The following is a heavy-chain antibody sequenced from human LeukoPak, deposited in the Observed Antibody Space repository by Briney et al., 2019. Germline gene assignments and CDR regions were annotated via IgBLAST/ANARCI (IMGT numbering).Heavy chain of an antibody. CDR2: ISSDGNNK. J-gene: IGHJ4*02. CDR1: GFTFSNYA. Sequence: GGSLRLSCAASGFTFSNYAMHWVRQAPGKGLEWVAVISSDGNNKYYADSVKGRFTISRDNSKNTLYLQMNSLRAEDTAVYYCAKDGSKYYYGSGSYYDYWGQGTLVTVSS. CDR3: AKDGSKYYYGSGSYYDY. D-gene: IGHD3-10*01. V-gene: IGHV3-30-3*01.